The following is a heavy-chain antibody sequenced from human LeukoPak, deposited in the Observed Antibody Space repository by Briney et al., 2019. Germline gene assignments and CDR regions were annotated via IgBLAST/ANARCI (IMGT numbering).Heavy chain of an antibody. J-gene: IGHJ4*02. Sequence: PSETLSLTCTVSGGSISSYYWSWIRQPPGKGLEWIGYIYYSGSTNYNPSLKSRVTISVGTSKNQFSLKLSSVTAADTAVYYCARVLVAAAGSKFDYWGQGTLVTVSS. V-gene: IGHV4-59*01. CDR3: ARVLVAAAGSKFDY. CDR2: IYYSGST. CDR1: GGSISSYY. D-gene: IGHD6-13*01.